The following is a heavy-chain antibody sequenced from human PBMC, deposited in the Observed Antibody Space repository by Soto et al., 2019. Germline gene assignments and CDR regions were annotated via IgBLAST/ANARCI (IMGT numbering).Heavy chain of an antibody. CDR3: AGADSSSWTFWDY. D-gene: IGHD6-13*01. J-gene: IGHJ4*02. Sequence: GASVKVSCKASGGTFSSYTISWVRQAPGQGLEWMGRIIPILGIANYAQKFQGRVTITADKSTSTAYMELSSLRSEDTAVYYCAGADSSSWTFWDYWGQGTLVTVSS. V-gene: IGHV1-69*02. CDR1: GGTFSSYT. CDR2: IIPILGIA.